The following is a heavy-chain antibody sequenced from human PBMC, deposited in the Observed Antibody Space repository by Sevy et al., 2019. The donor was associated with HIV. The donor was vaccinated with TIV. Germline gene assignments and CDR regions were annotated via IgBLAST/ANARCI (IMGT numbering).Heavy chain of an antibody. CDR3: ARAAAGSPFDY. CDR1: GGSFGGYY. D-gene: IGHD6-13*01. CDR2: INHSGST. V-gene: IGHV4-34*01. Sequence: SETLSLTCAVYGGSFGGYYWSWIRQPPGKGLEWIGEINHSGSTNYNPSLKSRVTISVDTSKNQFSLKLSSVTAADTAVYYCARAAAGSPFDYWGQGTLVTVSS. J-gene: IGHJ4*02.